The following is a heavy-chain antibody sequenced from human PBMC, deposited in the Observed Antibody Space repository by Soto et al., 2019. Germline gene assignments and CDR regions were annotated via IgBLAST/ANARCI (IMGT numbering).Heavy chain of an antibody. CDR3: ARHDSSGYYDY. J-gene: IGHJ4*02. CDR1: GYTFTGYY. Sequence: PSVKVSCKASGYTFTGYYMHWVRQAPGQGLEWMGWINPNSGGTNYAQKFQGWVTMTRDTSISTAYMELSRLRSDDTAVYYCARHDSSGYYDYWGQGTLVTVSS. V-gene: IGHV1-2*04. CDR2: INPNSGGT. D-gene: IGHD3-22*01.